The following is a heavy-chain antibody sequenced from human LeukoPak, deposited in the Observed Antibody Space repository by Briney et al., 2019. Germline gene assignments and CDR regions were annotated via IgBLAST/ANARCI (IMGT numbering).Heavy chain of an antibody. CDR3: ARFLGDYYYYYGMDV. V-gene: IGHV1-8*01. CDR2: MNPNSGNT. Sequence: ASVKVSCKASGYTFTSYDINWVRQAPGQGLEWMGWMNPNSGNTGYAQKFQGRVTMTRNTSISTAYMELSSLRSEDTAVYYCARFLGDYYYYYGMDVWGQGTTVTVSS. CDR1: GYTFTSYD. J-gene: IGHJ6*02. D-gene: IGHD3-3*01.